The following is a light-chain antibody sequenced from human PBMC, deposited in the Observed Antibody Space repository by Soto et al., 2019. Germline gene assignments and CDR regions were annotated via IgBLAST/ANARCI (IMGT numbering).Light chain of an antibody. V-gene: IGKV1-5*01. Sequence: DIEMSQSPSTLSASVGERVTITCRASQTIRRWLAWYQQRPGKAPKVLIYDASTLESGVPARFSGSGSETQFSLTISSLQPEDSATYYCQHYNSDPWTFGQGTKVDIK. J-gene: IGKJ1*01. CDR2: DAS. CDR3: QHYNSDPWT. CDR1: QTIRRW.